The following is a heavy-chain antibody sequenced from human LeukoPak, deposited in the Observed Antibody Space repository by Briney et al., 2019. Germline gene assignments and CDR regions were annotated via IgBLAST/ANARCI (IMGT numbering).Heavy chain of an antibody. CDR1: GYNFIDYY. V-gene: IGHV1-2*02. CDR3: ARCPPWSVTLDTIFDY. CDR2: INPNSGGT. Sequence: ASVKVSCKASGYNFIDYYIHWVRQAPGQGLEWMGWINPNSGGTNYAQKFQGRVTMTRDTSISTAYMELSRLRSDDTAVYYCARCPPWSVTLDTIFDYWGQGTLVTVSS. J-gene: IGHJ4*02. D-gene: IGHD5-18*01.